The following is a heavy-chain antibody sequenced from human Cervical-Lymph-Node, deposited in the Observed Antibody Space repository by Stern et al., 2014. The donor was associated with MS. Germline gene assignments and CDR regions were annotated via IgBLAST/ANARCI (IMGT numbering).Heavy chain of an antibody. CDR3: AKDASTNYFRFFFDD. D-gene: IGHD2/OR15-2a*01. V-gene: IGHV3-30*18. J-gene: IGHJ4*02. CDR1: GFMFSSFA. Sequence: VQLVASGGGVVQPGRSLRLSWGASGFMFSSFAMHWVRQAPGKGLEWVAGISYDGSTKYYADSVKGRFTISRDNSKSTMYLQMNSLRYEDTALYYCAKDASTNYFRFFFDDWGQGTLVTVSS. CDR2: ISYDGSTK.